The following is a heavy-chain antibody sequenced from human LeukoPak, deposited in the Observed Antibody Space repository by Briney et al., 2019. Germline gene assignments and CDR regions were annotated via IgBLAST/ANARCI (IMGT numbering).Heavy chain of an antibody. D-gene: IGHD4-17*01. CDR2: IYYSGST. CDR1: GGSIGPYY. Sequence: SETLSLTCKVSGGSIGPYYWSWIRQPPGEGLEWIGYIYYSGSTKYTPSLKSRVTMSVDTSRTQFSLKLTSVTAADTAVYYCARTRRATVTSYYYYYMDVWGKGTTVTVSS. V-gene: IGHV4-59*01. J-gene: IGHJ6*03. CDR3: ARTRRATVTSYYYYYMDV.